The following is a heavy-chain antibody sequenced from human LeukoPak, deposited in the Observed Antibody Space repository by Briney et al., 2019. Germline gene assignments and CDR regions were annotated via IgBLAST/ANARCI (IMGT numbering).Heavy chain of an antibody. V-gene: IGHV3-30*03. CDR1: GFTFSNYG. Sequence: PGGSLRLSCAASGFTFSNYGMHWVRQAPGKGLEWVTFISYDGSNKYYADSVRGRFTVSRDNSKNTLYLQMNSLRAEDTAVYYCARDSNYDTSGHYYWGQGTLVTVSS. D-gene: IGHD3-22*01. CDR2: ISYDGSNK. J-gene: IGHJ4*02. CDR3: ARDSNYDTSGHYY.